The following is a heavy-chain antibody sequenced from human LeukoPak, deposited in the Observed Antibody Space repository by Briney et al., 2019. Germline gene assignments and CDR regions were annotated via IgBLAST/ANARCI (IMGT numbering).Heavy chain of an antibody. Sequence: GASVTDSCKASGYTFTSYGILWVRQAPGQGLEWVGWISAYNGNSNCAQKFRDRVTMTTDTSTSTAYMELRSLISDDTAVYYCARGVDPWPWFFDLWGRGTLVTVSS. J-gene: IGHJ2*01. V-gene: IGHV1-18*01. CDR2: ISAYNGNS. CDR3: ARGVDPWPWFFDL. CDR1: GYTFTSYG.